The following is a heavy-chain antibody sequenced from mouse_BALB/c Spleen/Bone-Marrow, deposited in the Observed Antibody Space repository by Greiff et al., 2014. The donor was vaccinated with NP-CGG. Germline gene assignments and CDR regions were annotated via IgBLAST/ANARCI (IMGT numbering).Heavy chain of an antibody. CDR2: IYPGLDMT. CDR1: GYTFASYW. J-gene: IGHJ2*01. V-gene: IGHV1S22*01. Sequence: LQQSGSGLVRPGASVKLSCKASGYTFASYWIHWVKQRHGQGLEWIGNIYPGLDMTNYDERFKSKGTLTVDTSSSTAYMHLSSLTSEDSAVYYCTRSNWGVGDYFDSWGQGTTLTVSS. CDR3: TRSNWGVGDYFDS. D-gene: IGHD4-1*01.